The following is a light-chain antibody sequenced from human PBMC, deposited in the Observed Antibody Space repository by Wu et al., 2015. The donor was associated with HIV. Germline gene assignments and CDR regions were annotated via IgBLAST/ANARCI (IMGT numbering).Light chain of an antibody. CDR1: QSVSSSY. V-gene: IGKV3-20*01. CDR3: QQYGTSPHT. J-gene: IGKJ1*01. Sequence: NVLTQSPGTLPLSPGERAILSCRASQSVSSSYLAWYQQKPGQAPRLLIYGASRRATGISDRFSGSGSGTDFTLTISRLEPEDFAVYYCQQYGTSPHTFGQGTKVEI. CDR2: GAS.